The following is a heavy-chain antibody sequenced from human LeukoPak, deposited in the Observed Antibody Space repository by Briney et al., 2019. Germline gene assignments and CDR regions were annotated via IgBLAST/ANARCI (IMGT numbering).Heavy chain of an antibody. Sequence: PGGSLRLSCAVSGFTFSSYAMSWVRQAPGKGLEWVSAISGSGGSTYYADSVKGRFTISRDNSKNTLYLQMNSLRAEDTAVYYCAKDRIVGATSYWFDPWGQGTLVTVSS. J-gene: IGHJ5*02. D-gene: IGHD1-26*01. CDR3: AKDRIVGATSYWFDP. CDR1: GFTFSSYA. V-gene: IGHV3-23*01. CDR2: ISGSGGST.